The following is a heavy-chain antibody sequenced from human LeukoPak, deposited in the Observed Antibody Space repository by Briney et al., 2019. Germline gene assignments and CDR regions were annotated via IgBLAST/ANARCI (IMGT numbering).Heavy chain of an antibody. CDR3: ARDRALYYYYMDV. J-gene: IGHJ6*03. V-gene: IGHV4-34*01. CDR2: INHSGST. CDR1: GGSFSGYY. Sequence: SETLSLTCAVYGGSFSGYYWSWIRQPPGKGLEWIGEINHSGSTNYNPSLKSRVTISVDTSKNQFSLKLSSVTAADTAVYYCARDRALYYYYMDVWGKGTTVTVSS.